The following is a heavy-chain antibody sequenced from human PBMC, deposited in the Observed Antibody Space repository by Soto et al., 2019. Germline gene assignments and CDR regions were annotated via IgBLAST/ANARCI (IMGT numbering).Heavy chain of an antibody. CDR3: AREGYQLLTYYYGMDV. Sequence: LRLSCAASGFTFSSYSMNWVRQAPGKGLEWVSSISSSSYIYYADSVKGRFTISRDNAKNSLYLQMNSLRAEDTAVYYCAREGYQLLTYYYGMDVWGQGTTVTVSS. V-gene: IGHV3-21*01. J-gene: IGHJ6*02. CDR2: ISSSSYI. CDR1: GFTFSSYS. D-gene: IGHD2-2*01.